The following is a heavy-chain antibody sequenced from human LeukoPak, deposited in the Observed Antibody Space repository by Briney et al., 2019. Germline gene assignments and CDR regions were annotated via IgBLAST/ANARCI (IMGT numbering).Heavy chain of an antibody. D-gene: IGHD3-3*01. J-gene: IGHJ3*02. Sequence: GGSLRLSCAASGFTVSSNYMSWVRQAPGKGLEWVSVIYSGGSTYYADSVKGRFTISRDNSKNTLYLQMNSLRAEDTAVYYCARGFFLEWLVLGAFDIWGQGTMVTVSS. CDR1: GFTVSSNY. CDR2: IYSGGST. V-gene: IGHV3-53*01. CDR3: ARGFFLEWLVLGAFDI.